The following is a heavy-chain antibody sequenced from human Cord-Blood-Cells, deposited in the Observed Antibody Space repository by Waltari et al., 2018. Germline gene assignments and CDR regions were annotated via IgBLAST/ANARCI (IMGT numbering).Heavy chain of an antibody. V-gene: IGHV1-18*01. D-gene: IGHD6-13*01. CDR2: ISAYNGNT. J-gene: IGHJ5*02. CDR1: GCTFTRYG. CDR3: ARDQQQSNWFDP. Sequence: VQLVQSAAALQTPGASVQVSCEATGCTFTRYGVSWVRQATGQGLEWMGWISAYNGNTNYARKLQGRVTMTTDTSTSTAYMELRSLRSDDTAVYHWARDQQQSNWFDPWGQGTLVTVSS.